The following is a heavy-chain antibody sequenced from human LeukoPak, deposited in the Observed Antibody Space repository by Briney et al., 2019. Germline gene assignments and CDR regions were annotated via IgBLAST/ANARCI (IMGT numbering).Heavy chain of an antibody. Sequence: PSETLSLTCAVYGGSFSGHYWSWIRQPPGKGLEWIGEINHSGSTNYNPSLKSRVTISVDMSKNQFSLRLTSVTAADTAVYYCARKNDFDIWGQGTLVTVSS. CDR1: GGSFSGHY. D-gene: IGHD2/OR15-2a*01. J-gene: IGHJ3*02. V-gene: IGHV4-34*01. CDR3: ARKNDFDI. CDR2: INHSGST.